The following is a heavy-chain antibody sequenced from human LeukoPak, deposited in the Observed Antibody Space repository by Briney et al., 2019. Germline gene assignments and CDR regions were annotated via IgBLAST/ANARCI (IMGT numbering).Heavy chain of an antibody. V-gene: IGHV3-30*02. J-gene: IGHJ6*03. CDR1: GFAFSRHG. D-gene: IGHD3-10*01. Sequence: GGSLRLSCAASGFAFSRHGIHWVRQAPGKGLEWVAFIPYDGNNKFYADSVKGRFTISRDNSRNTLYLQMNSLRAEDTSVYYCAKGVGGSANYYYMDVWGKGTTVTVSS. CDR2: IPYDGNNK. CDR3: AKGVGGSANYYYMDV.